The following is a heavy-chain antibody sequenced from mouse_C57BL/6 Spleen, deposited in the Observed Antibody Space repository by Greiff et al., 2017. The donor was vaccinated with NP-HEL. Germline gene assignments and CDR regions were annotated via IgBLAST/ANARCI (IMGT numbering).Heavy chain of an antibody. J-gene: IGHJ2*01. V-gene: IGHV1-42*01. Sequence: VQLQQSGPELVKPGASVKISCKASGYSFTGYYMNWVKQSPEKSLEWIGEINPSTGGTTYNQKFKAKATLTVDKSSSTAYMQLKSLTSEDSAVYYCARRRGSSSPFDYWGQGTTLTVAS. D-gene: IGHD1-1*01. CDR1: GYSFTGYY. CDR2: INPSTGGT. CDR3: ARRRGSSSPFDY.